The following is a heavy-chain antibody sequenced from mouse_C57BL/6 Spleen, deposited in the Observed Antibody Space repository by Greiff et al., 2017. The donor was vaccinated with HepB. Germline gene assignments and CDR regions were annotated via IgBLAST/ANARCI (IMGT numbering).Heavy chain of an antibody. CDR3: AREDYYYGDAMDY. V-gene: IGHV3-6*01. Sequence: VQLKESGPGLVKPSQSLSLTCSVTGYSITSGYYWNWIRQFPGNKLEWMGYISYDGSNNYNPSLKNRISITRDTSKNQFFLKLNSVTTEDTATYYCAREDYYYGDAMDYWGQGTSVTVSS. CDR1: GYSITSGYY. D-gene: IGHD1-1*01. J-gene: IGHJ4*01. CDR2: ISYDGSN.